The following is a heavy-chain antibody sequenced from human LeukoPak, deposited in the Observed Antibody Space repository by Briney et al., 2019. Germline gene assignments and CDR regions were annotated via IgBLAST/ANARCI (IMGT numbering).Heavy chain of an antibody. V-gene: IGHV3-15*01. D-gene: IGHD4-17*01. J-gene: IGHJ2*01. Sequence: GGSLRLSCAASGFTFGNAWMSWVRQAPGKGLEWVGRIKSKTDGGTTDYAAPVKGRFTISRDDSKNTLYLQMNSLKTEDTAVYYCTTDLSYGDRIRWFDLWGRGTLVTVSS. CDR3: TTDLSYGDRIRWFDL. CDR2: IKSKTDGGTT. CDR1: GFTFGNAW.